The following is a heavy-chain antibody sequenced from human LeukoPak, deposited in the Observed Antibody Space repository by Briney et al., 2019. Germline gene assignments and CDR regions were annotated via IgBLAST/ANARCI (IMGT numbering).Heavy chain of an antibody. V-gene: IGHV4-59*01. CDR1: GGSISSYY. Sequence: SETLSLTCTVSGGSISSYYWSCIRQPPGKGLECIGYIYYTGSTKYNPSLKSRVTISLDASKTQFSLKLNSVTAADTAVYYCARGRRELYYFDYWGQGTLVTVSS. CDR3: ARGRRELYYFDY. J-gene: IGHJ4*02. CDR2: IYYTGST. D-gene: IGHD1-7*01.